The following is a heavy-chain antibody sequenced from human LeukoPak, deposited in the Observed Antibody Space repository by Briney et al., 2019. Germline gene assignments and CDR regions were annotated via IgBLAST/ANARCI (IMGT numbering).Heavy chain of an antibody. J-gene: IGHJ6*04. Sequence: GGSLRLSCAASGFTFSTYAMGWVRQAPGMGLEWVSAISGSGDTTYYADSVKGRFTISRDNSKNTLYLQMNSLRAEDTAVYYCAKDPAAADPDVWGKGTTVTVSS. CDR2: ISGSGDTT. CDR1: GFTFSTYA. CDR3: AKDPAAADPDV. V-gene: IGHV3-23*01. D-gene: IGHD6-13*01.